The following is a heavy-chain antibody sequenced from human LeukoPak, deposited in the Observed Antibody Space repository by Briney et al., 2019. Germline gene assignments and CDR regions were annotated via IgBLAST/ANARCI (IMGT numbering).Heavy chain of an antibody. CDR3: AKDDYGSGTPTDY. CDR2: ISGSGGST. J-gene: IGHJ4*02. D-gene: IGHD3-10*01. V-gene: IGHV3-23*01. CDR1: GFTFSSYA. Sequence: GGSLRLSYAASGFTFSSYAMSWVRQAPGKGLEWVSAISGSGGSTYYADSVKGRFTISRDNSKNTLYLQMNSLRAEDTAVYYCAKDDYGSGTPTDYWGQGTLVTVSS.